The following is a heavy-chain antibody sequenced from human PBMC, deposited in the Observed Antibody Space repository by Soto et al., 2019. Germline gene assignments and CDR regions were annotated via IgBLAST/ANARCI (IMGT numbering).Heavy chain of an antibody. J-gene: IGHJ5*02. CDR2: IYYSGST. D-gene: IGHD6-13*01. V-gene: IGHV4-39*07. CDR1: GGSISSSSYY. CDR3: ARVYPAAAGLNWFDP. Sequence: SETLSLTCTVSGGSISSSSYYWGWIRQPPGKGLEWIGSIYYSGSTYYNPSLKSRVTISVDTSKNQFSLKLSSVTAADTAVYYCARVYPAAAGLNWFDPWGQGTLVTVSS.